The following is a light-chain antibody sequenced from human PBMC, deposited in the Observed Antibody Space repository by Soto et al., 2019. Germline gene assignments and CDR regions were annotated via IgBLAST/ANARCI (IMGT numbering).Light chain of an antibody. J-gene: IGLJ2*01. CDR1: SSDVGGYNY. V-gene: IGLV2-8*01. Sequence: QSALTQPPSASGSPGQSVTISCTGTSSDVGGYNYVSWYQQHPGKAPKLIIYEVSERPSGVPDRFSGSKSGNTASLTVSGLQAEDEADYYCCSYAGNKVVFGGGTQLTVL. CDR2: EVS. CDR3: CSYAGNKVV.